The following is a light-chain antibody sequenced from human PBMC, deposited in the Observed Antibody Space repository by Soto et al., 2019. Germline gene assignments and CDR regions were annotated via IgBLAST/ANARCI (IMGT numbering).Light chain of an antibody. V-gene: IGLV3-1*01. CDR1: KLGDRY. CDR2: HDT. J-gene: IGLJ2*01. Sequence: SYDLTQPPSVSVSPGQTASITCSGDKLGDRYACWYQQKPGQSPVLVIYHDTKRPSGIPERFSGSNSGNTATLTISGTQAMDEADYYCQAWDSNTAVFGGGTKLTVL. CDR3: QAWDSNTAV.